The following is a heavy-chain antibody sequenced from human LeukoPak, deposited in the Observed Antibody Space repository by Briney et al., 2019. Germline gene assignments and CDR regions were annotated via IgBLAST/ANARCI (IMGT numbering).Heavy chain of an antibody. CDR2: ISAQHGQT. V-gene: IGHV1-18*01. Sequence: ASVKVSCKTSGYSENFYGITWVRQVAGQGLEWMGWISAQHGQTEYAPNSQDRVTMTTDTYTNTAYMELRSLRSDDTAVYYCAGSLGYCTSNVCYLKYWGQGTLVSVSS. CDR3: AGSLGYCTSNVCYLKY. D-gene: IGHD2-8*01. CDR1: GYSENFYG. J-gene: IGHJ4*02.